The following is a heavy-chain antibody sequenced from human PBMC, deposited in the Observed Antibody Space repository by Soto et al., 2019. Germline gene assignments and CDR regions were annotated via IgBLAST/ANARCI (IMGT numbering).Heavy chain of an antibody. V-gene: IGHV4-30-4*08. CDR1: GGSISSDSYY. CDR3: ARAPTDPWSYGMDV. Sequence: SETLSLTCTVSGGSISSDSYYWGWIRQSPEKGLEWIAYIYYCGSTYYNPSLKSRLTISVDTSKNQFSLKLSSVTAADTAVYYCARAPTDPWSYGMDVWGQGTTVTVSS. J-gene: IGHJ6*02. CDR2: IYYCGST. D-gene: IGHD2-8*02.